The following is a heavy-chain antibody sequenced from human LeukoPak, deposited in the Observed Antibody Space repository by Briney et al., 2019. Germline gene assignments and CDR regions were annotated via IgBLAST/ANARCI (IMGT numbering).Heavy chain of an antibody. V-gene: IGHV3-48*01. CDR1: GFTFSSYS. Sequence: PGGSLRLSCAASGFTFSSYSTNWVRQAPGKGLEWVSYISSSSSTIYYADSVKGRFTISRDNAKNSLYLQMNSLRAEDTAVYYCARVTYYYDSSGCLDYWGQGTLVTVSS. CDR2: ISSSSSTI. CDR3: ARVTYYYDSSGCLDY. J-gene: IGHJ4*02. D-gene: IGHD3-22*01.